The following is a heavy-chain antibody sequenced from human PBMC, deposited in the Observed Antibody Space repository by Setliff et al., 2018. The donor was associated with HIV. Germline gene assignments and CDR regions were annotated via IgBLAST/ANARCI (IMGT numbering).Heavy chain of an antibody. V-gene: IGHV5-51*01. CDR3: ARQTSQYITLSPPDY. J-gene: IGHJ4*02. Sequence: PGESLKISCKGSGYGFSNYWLAWVRQTPGKGLEWMGIIYPGDSDTRYSPSFQGQVTFSADKSINTAYLQWGSLKASDTGIYFCARQTSQYITLSPPDYWGQGTLVTVSS. D-gene: IGHD5-12*01. CDR1: GYGFSNYW. CDR2: IYPGDSDT.